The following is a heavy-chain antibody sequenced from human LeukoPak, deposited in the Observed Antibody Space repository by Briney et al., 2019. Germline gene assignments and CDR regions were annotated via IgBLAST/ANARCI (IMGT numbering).Heavy chain of an antibody. Sequence: SETLSLTCTVSGYSISSGYYWGWIRQPPGKGLEWIGSIYHSGSTYYNPSLKSRVTISVDTSKTQFSLKLSSVTAADTAVYYCARVTGHYFDYWGQGTLVTVSS. J-gene: IGHJ4*02. CDR2: IYHSGST. D-gene: IGHD1-20*01. V-gene: IGHV4-38-2*02. CDR1: GYSISSGYY. CDR3: ARVTGHYFDY.